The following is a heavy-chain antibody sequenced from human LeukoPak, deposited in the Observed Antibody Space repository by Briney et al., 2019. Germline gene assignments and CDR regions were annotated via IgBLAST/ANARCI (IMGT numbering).Heavy chain of an antibody. CDR2: IFYSGST. CDR3: AGLVHTFMWAYFPS. Sequence: IPSETLSLTCHVSGFSMTAYYWSWIRQTPDKGLEWIGYIFYSGSTNYNPSFNSRVTMSVDTSKNQFPLTLSSVTAADTATYYCAGLVHTFMWAYFPSWGQGTRVTVSS. CDR1: GFSMTAYY. D-gene: IGHD2/OR15-2a*01. V-gene: IGHV4-59*03. J-gene: IGHJ5*02.